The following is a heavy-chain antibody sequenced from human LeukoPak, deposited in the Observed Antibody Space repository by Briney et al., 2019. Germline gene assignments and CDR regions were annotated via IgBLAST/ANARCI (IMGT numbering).Heavy chain of an antibody. D-gene: IGHD6-13*01. CDR2: ISSSSSYI. CDR1: GFTFSSYS. V-gene: IGHV3-21*01. CDR3: ARDPAAAETNYYMDV. J-gene: IGHJ6*03. Sequence: PGRSLGLSCAASGFTFSSYSMNWVRQAPGKGLEWVSSISSSSSYIYYADSVKGRFTISRDNAKNSLYLQMNSLRAEDTAVYYCARDPAAAETNYYMDVWGKGTTVTVSS.